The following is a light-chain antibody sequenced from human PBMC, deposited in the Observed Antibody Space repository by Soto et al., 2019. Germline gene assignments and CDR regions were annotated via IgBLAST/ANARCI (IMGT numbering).Light chain of an antibody. Sequence: QSALTQPASVSGSPGQSIAISCTGTSSDVGGYDYVFWYQQHPGKAPKLMIYDVSNRPSGVSNRFSGSKSDNTASLTISGLQAEDEADYYCSSYTSSSTYVFGTGTKVTVL. CDR3: SSYTSSSTYV. CDR2: DVS. V-gene: IGLV2-14*01. CDR1: SSDVGGYDY. J-gene: IGLJ1*01.